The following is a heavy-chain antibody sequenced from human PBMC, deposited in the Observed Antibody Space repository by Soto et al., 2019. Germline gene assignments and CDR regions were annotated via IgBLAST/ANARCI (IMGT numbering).Heavy chain of an antibody. Sequence: QVQLRESGPGLVKPSGTLSLTCAVSGGSISNSNWWSWVRQPPGKGLEWIGEIYHSGTTNYNPSLKRRVTISVDKSMNHFSLKLNSVTAADTAVYYCATSPRDETSGYGLAFDYWGQGTLVTVSS. V-gene: IGHV4-4*02. CDR1: GGSISNSNW. CDR2: IYHSGTT. J-gene: IGHJ4*02. CDR3: ATSPRDETSGYGLAFDY. D-gene: IGHD3-22*01.